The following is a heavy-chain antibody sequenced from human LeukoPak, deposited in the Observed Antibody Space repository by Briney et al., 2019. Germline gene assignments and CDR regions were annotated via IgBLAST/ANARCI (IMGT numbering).Heavy chain of an antibody. CDR1: GFTFSSYA. CDR2: SSDSGGST. CDR3: AKVDYYDSSGNYPNWFDP. Sequence: GGSLRLSCAASGFTFSSYAMSWVRQAPGKGLECVSTSSDSGGSTYYADSLKGRFTISRDNYKNTLYLQMNSLRAEDTAVYYCAKVDYYDSSGNYPNWFDPWGQGTLVTVSS. J-gene: IGHJ5*02. V-gene: IGHV3-23*01. D-gene: IGHD3-22*01.